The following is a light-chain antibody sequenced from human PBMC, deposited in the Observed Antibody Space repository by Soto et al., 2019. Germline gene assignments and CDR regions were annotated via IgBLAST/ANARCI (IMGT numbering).Light chain of an antibody. CDR2: KAS. J-gene: IGKJ1*01. CDR3: QQRSNWPRA. Sequence: IQMTQSPSSLSVSVGDRVTITCRASQTISSWLAWYQQKPGKAPKLLIYKASTLKSGVPSRFSGSGSGTEFTLTISSLEPEDFAVYYCQQRSNWPRAFGQGTKVDIK. CDR1: QTISSW. V-gene: IGKV1-5*03.